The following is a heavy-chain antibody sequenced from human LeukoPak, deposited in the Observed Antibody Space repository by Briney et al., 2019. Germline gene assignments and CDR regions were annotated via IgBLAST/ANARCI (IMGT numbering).Heavy chain of an antibody. J-gene: IGHJ4*02. V-gene: IGHV3-53*01. D-gene: IGHD3-3*01. CDR2: IYSGGST. Sequence: GGSLRLSCAASGFTVSSNYMSWVRRAPGKGLEWVSVIYSGGSTYYADSVKGRFTISRDNSKNTLYLQMNSLRAEDTAVYYCARDGPVYYDFWSGPIDYWGQGTLVTVSS. CDR3: ARDGPVYYDFWSGPIDY. CDR1: GFTVSSNY.